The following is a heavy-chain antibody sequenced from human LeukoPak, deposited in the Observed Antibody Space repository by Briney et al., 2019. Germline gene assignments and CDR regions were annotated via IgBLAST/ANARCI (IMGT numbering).Heavy chain of an antibody. J-gene: IGHJ4*02. CDR2: IYYSGST. CDR1: GGSISRYY. V-gene: IGHV4-39*07. Sequence: PSETLSLTSTVPGGSISRYYWGWIRQPPGKGLEWIGSIYYSGSTYYNPSLKSRVTISVDTSKNQFSLKLSSVTAAGTAVYYCARAFIAAAGTGFDYWGQGTLVTVSS. CDR3: ARAFIAAAGTGFDY. D-gene: IGHD6-13*01.